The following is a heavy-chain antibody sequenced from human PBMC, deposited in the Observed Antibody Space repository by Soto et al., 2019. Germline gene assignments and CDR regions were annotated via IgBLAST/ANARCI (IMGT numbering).Heavy chain of an antibody. CDR1: GGSFSGYY. V-gene: IGHV4-34*01. CDR3: ARGEYLRGHYYYYMDV. J-gene: IGHJ6*03. CDR2: INHSGST. Sequence: SETLSLTCAVYGGSFSGYYWSWIRQPPGKGLEWIGEINHSGSTNYNPSLKSRVTISVDTSKNQFSLKLSSVTAADTAVYYCARGEYLRGHYYYYMDVWGKGTTVTVSS. D-gene: IGHD3-16*01.